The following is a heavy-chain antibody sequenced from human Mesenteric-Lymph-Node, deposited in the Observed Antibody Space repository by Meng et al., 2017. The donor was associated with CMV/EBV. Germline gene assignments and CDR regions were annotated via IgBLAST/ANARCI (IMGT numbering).Heavy chain of an antibody. Sequence: CCEACGGTLSSYAMSGVRQAPGQGLEWMGGIIPIFGTANNAQKLQGRVTITTDGSTSTDYMELSSLRTEDTAVYYCAWGVIRSYFDYWGQGTLVTVSS. J-gene: IGHJ4*02. CDR3: AWGVIRSYFDY. V-gene: IGHV1-69*05. CDR2: IIPIFGTA. D-gene: IGHD3-16*02. CDR1: GGTLSSYA.